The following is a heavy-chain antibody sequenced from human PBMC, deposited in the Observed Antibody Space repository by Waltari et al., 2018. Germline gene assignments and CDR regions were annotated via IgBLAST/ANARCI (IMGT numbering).Heavy chain of an antibody. Sequence: QVQLQESGPGLVKPSETLSLTCAVSGYSISSGYYWGWIRQPPGKGLEWIGSIYHSGSTYYTPSLKSRVTISVDTSKNQFSLKLSSVTAADTAVYYCVAGHSSSSPFDYWGQGTLVTVSS. CDR2: IYHSGST. V-gene: IGHV4-38-2*01. CDR1: GYSISSGYY. D-gene: IGHD6-13*01. CDR3: VAGHSSSSPFDY. J-gene: IGHJ4*02.